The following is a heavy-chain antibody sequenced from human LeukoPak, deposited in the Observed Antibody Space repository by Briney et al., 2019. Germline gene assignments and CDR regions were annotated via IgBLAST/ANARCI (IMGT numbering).Heavy chain of an antibody. CDR2: IYTSGST. CDR3: ARSLSRPRRFFPI. V-gene: IGHV4-4*07. D-gene: IGHD3-3*01. J-gene: IGHJ3*02. CDR1: GGSISSYY. Sequence: SETLSLTCTVSGGSISSYYWSWIRQPAGKGLEWIGRIYTSGSTNYNPSLKSRVTISVDTSKNQFSLKLSSVTAADTAVYYCARSLSRPRRFFPIWGQGTMVTVSS.